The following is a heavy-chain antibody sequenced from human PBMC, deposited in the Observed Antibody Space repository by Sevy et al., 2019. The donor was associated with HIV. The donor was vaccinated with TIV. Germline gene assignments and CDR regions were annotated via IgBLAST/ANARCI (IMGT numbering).Heavy chain of an antibody. Sequence: GGSLRLSCAASRFTFNTYAMHWVRQAPGKGLDWVAFIIYGGTNEYYADSVKGRFTISTDNSKNTLYLQMNSLRAEDTAVYYCARDGVSSGWYRGYYFDYWGQGTLVTVSS. J-gene: IGHJ4*02. CDR1: RFTFNTYA. CDR3: ARDGVSSGWYRGYYFDY. CDR2: IIYGGTNE. V-gene: IGHV3-30*04. D-gene: IGHD6-19*01.